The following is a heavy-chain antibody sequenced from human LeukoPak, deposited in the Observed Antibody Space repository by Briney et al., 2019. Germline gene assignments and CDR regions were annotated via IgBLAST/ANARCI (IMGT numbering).Heavy chain of an antibody. V-gene: IGHV1-18*01. CDR3: ARDVKGVSSWANWFDP. CDR2: ISSYNDNT. Sequence: ASVKVSCKASGYTFSNYGISWVRQAPGQGLEWMGWISSYNDNTNYAQKLQGRVTMTTDTSTSTAYMELRSLRSDDTAVYYCARDVKGVSSWANWFDPWGQGTLVTVSS. J-gene: IGHJ5*02. D-gene: IGHD2-2*01. CDR1: GYTFSNYG.